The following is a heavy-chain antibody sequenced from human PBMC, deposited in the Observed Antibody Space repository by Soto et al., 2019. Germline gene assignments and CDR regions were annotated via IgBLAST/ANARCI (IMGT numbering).Heavy chain of an antibody. Sequence: SMKFSCKASGGTCSSYTISWVRQAPGKGLQWMGRIIPILGIANYAQKFQGRVTITADKSTSTAYMELSSLRSEDTAVYYCASSISNYGDPNSAFDYWGQGTLVTVSS. J-gene: IGHJ4*02. D-gene: IGHD4-17*01. CDR3: ASSISNYGDPNSAFDY. V-gene: IGHV1-69*02. CDR2: IIPILGIA. CDR1: GGTCSSYT.